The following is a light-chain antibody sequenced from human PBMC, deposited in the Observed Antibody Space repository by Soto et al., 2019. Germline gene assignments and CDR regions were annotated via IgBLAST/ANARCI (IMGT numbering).Light chain of an antibody. CDR1: QSVSSY. Sequence: EVVLTQSPATLSSSPWERATLTCKASQSVSSYLACYQHKPVQAPRLLIYDISSRSTGIPDMFSGSLSGTDFTLTITRLEPEDFAVFYCQQYGSSEIIFGQGTRLEIK. CDR3: QQYGSSEII. J-gene: IGKJ5*01. V-gene: IGKV3-20*01. CDR2: DIS.